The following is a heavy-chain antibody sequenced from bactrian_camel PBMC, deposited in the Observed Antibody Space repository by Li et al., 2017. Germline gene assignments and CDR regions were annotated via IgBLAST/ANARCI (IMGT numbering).Heavy chain of an antibody. D-gene: IGHD2*01. CDR2: IVVGGADT. J-gene: IGHJ4*01. CDR1: VDSFYC. Sequence: HVQLVESGGGSVQPGGSLRLSCAAPVDSFYCMGWYRQAPGKEREGVARIVVGGADTYYSDSVKGRFTISRDDAQSTVYLQMNSLKSEDTATYYCAQYAGVRGILYRPRSQGTQVTVS. V-gene: IGHV3S1*01.